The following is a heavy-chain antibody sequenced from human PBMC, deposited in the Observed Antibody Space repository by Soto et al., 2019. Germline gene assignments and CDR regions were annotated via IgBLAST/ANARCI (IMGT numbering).Heavy chain of an antibody. CDR2: VSYDGSNK. D-gene: IGHD2-2*03. J-gene: IGHJ4*02. CDR1: GFTFNIFG. Sequence: GGSLRLSCAASGFTFNIFGMHWVRQAPGRGLEWVALVSYDGSNKYYGDSVRGRFTISRDNSKNTLYLQMDSLRAEDTAVYYCAKGSTRWIESLLDYWGQGALVTVSS. V-gene: IGHV3-30*18. CDR3: AKGSTRWIESLLDY.